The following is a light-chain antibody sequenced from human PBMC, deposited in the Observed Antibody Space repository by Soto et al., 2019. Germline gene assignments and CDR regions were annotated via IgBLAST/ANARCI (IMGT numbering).Light chain of an antibody. Sequence: QSALTQPASVSGSPGQSITISCTGTSSDVGGYNYVSWYQQHPGKAPKLMIYDVTNRPSGVSSRFSGSKSGNTASLTISGLQAEDEADYYCSSYTTSSTWVFGGGTQLNVL. CDR1: SSDVGGYNY. J-gene: IGLJ3*02. V-gene: IGLV2-14*01. CDR3: SSYTTSSTWV. CDR2: DVT.